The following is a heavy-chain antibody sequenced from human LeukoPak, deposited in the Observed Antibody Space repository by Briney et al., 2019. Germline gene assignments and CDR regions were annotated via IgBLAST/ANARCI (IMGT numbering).Heavy chain of an antibody. CDR2: INWNGGST. CDR3: ARGGNYDFWSGYWVLDY. J-gene: IGHJ4*02. CDR1: GFTFDDYG. V-gene: IGHV3-20*04. D-gene: IGHD3-3*01. Sequence: GGSLRLPCAASGFTFDDYGMSWVRQAPGKGLEWVSGINWNGGSTGYADSVKGRFTISRDNAMNSLYLQMNSLRAEDTALYYCARGGNYDFWSGYWVLDYWGQGTLVTVSS.